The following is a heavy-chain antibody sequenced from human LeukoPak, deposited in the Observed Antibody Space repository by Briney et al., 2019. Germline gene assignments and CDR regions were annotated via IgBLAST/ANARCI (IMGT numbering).Heavy chain of an antibody. CDR2: IYYSGST. Sequence: SGPTLVKPSETLSLTCTVSGDSLSSYYWSWIRQPPGKGLEWIGYIYYSGSTNYSPSLKSRVTISMDTSKNQFSLKMNSVTAADTAVYYCATVRSQSFVPDAYNWFDPWGHGTLVTVSS. J-gene: IGHJ5*02. D-gene: IGHD3-16*01. V-gene: IGHV4-59*01. CDR3: ATVRSQSFVPDAYNWFDP. CDR1: GDSLSSYY.